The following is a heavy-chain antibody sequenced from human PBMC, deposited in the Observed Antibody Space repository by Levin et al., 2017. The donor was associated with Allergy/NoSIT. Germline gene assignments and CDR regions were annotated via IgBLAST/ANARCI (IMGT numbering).Heavy chain of an antibody. CDR2: ISWSSHSL. CDR3: TKDIFRGYSVGSKYELYGLDV. D-gene: IGHD5-18*01. CDR1: GFIFEDYA. J-gene: IGHJ6*02. V-gene: IGHV3-9*01. Sequence: GGSLRLSCEASGFIFEDYAMHWVRQVPGKGLEWVAGISWSSHSLGYADSVKGRFTISRDNAKNSLYLQMYSLRFEDTALYYCTKDIFRGYSVGSKYELYGLDVWGHGTAVTV.